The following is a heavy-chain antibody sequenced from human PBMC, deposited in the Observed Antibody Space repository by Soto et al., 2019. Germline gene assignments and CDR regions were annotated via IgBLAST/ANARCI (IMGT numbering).Heavy chain of an antibody. CDR2: INPSGGST. V-gene: IGHV1-46*01. CDR3: ARESPPKRGVAAFDY. CDR1: GYTFTSYY. Sequence: ASVKVSCKASGYTFTSYYMHWVRQAPGQGLEWMGIINPSGGSTSYAQKFQGRVTMTRDTSTSTVYMELSSLRSEDTAVYYCARESPPKRGVAAFDYWGQGTLVTVSS. J-gene: IGHJ4*02. D-gene: IGHD3-3*01.